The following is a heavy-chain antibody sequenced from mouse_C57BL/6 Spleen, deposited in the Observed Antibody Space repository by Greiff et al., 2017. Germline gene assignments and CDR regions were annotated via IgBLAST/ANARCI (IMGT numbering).Heavy chain of an antibody. CDR2: ISSGGSYT. J-gene: IGHJ4*01. CDR3: ARHECVTTVVWDYAMDY. V-gene: IGHV5-6*01. D-gene: IGHD1-1*01. CDR1: GFTFSSYG. Sequence: EVKLVESGGDLVKPGGSLKHSCAASGFTFSSYGMSWVRQTPDKRLEWVATISSGGSYTYYPDSVKGRFTISRDNAKNTLYLQMSSLKSEDTAMYYCARHECVTTVVWDYAMDYWGQGTSVTVSS.